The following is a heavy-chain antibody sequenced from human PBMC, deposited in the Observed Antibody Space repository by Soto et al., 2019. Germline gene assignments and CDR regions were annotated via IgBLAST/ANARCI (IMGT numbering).Heavy chain of an antibody. Sequence: QVHLVQSGAEVKKPGSSVKVFCRASGGTFNTYGFNWVRQAPGQGLEGMGGIIPLFGTTRYAQNFQGRVTITADQSTTTAYMEMSGLTSEDTAVYFCARGGELAGWMPFDSWCQGTLVTVSS. D-gene: IGHD6-19*01. V-gene: IGHV1-69*01. CDR3: ARGGELAGWMPFDS. J-gene: IGHJ4*02. CDR2: IIPLFGTT. CDR1: GGTFNTYG.